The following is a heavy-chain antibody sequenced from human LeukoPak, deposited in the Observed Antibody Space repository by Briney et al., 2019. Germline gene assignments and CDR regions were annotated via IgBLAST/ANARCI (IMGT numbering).Heavy chain of an antibody. V-gene: IGHV3-33*01. CDR3: ARGDYYGSRGDY. J-gene: IGHJ4*02. Sequence: GGSLRLSCAASGFTFSSYGMHWVRQAPGKGLEWVAVVWYDGSNKYYADSVKGRFTISRDNSKNTLYLQMNSLRAEDTAVYYCARGDYYGSRGDYWGQGTLVTVSS. CDR2: VWYDGSNK. D-gene: IGHD3-10*01. CDR1: GFTFSSYG.